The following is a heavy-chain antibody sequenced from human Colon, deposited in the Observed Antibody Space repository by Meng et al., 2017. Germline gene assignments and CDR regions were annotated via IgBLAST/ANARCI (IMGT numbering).Heavy chain of an antibody. J-gene: IGHJ4*02. CDR3: SKTTADGSSGYYAY. CDR1: GFTFSGSA. CDR2: IRSKANSYAT. Sequence: GESLKISCAASGFTFSGSALHWVRQASGKGLEWVGRIRSKANSYATAYAASVEGRLTISRDESQNTAYLEMTSLKTEDTAVYYCSKTTADGSSGYYAYWGQGTQVTVSS. D-gene: IGHD3-22*01. V-gene: IGHV3-73*01.